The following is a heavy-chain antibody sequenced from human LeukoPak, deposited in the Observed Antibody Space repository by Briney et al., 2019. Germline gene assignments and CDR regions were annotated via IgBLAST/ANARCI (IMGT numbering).Heavy chain of an antibody. CDR2: MKYDGSEK. D-gene: IGHD6-13*01. V-gene: IGHV3-7*01. J-gene: IGHJ4*02. CDR1: GFTFSSYS. Sequence: GGSLRLTCAASGFTFSSYSMNWVRQAPGKGLEWVANMKYDGSEKYYVDSVKGRFTISRDNARNSLYLQMNSLRAEDTAVYYCARDIEAAGLFLDYWGQGTLVTVSS. CDR3: ARDIEAAGLFLDY.